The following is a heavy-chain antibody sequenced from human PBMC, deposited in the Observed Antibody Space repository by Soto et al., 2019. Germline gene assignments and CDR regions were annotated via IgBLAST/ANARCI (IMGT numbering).Heavy chain of an antibody. D-gene: IGHD2-15*01. CDR1: CGSFSGDY. Sequence: AETLSLTSAVYCGSFSGDYWSWIRQPPGKGLEGIGESNHSGSTNYHPSLKSRVTISVDTSKNQFSLKLSSVTAADTAVYYCARGASCSGGSCKGSSNAFDIWGQGTMVNVSS. J-gene: IGHJ3*02. V-gene: IGHV4-34*01. CDR3: ARGASCSGGSCKGSSNAFDI. CDR2: SNHSGST.